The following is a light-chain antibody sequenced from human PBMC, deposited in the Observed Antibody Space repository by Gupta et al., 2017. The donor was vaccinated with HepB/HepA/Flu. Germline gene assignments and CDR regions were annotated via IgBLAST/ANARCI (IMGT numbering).Light chain of an antibody. CDR2: EVN. CDR3: SSYAGRNNVV. J-gene: IGLJ2*01. Sequence: QSALTHPPSASGSPGQSVTISCTGTSSDVGGYNHVSWYQQHPGTAPTLMSFEVNQRPSGVPDRVSGSQSGNTESLTVSGLQADDDANDYCSSYAGRNNVVFGGGTKLTVL. V-gene: IGLV2-8*01. CDR1: SSDVGGYNH.